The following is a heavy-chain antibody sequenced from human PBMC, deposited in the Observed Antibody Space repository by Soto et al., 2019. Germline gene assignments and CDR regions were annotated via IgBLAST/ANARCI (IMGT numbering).Heavy chain of an antibody. V-gene: IGHV1-3*01. J-gene: IGHJ5*02. CDR1: GYTFTTSA. CDR3: ARDHSSGWGNWFDP. D-gene: IGHD6-19*01. CDR2: INVGNGYT. Sequence: ASVKVSCKASGYTFTTSAMHWVRQAPGQGLEWMGRINVGNGYTKYSQKFQGRLTITSDTSASTAYMELSSLTSEDTAVYYCARDHSSGWGNWFDPWGQGTLV.